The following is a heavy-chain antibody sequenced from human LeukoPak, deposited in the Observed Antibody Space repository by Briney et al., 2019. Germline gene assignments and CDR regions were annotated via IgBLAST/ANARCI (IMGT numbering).Heavy chain of an antibody. J-gene: IGHJ4*02. CDR1: GFTFASYA. Sequence: GGSLRLSCAASGFTFASYAMGWVRQAPGKGLEWVSLITGSGGNTCSADSVKGRFTISRDTSNNTLFLQMNSLRAEDTAVYFCAKDHAIELRYFDWSLGASYYFDQWGQGTQVTVSS. D-gene: IGHD3-9*01. CDR2: ITGSGGNT. V-gene: IGHV3-23*01. CDR3: AKDHAIELRYFDWSLGASYYFDQ.